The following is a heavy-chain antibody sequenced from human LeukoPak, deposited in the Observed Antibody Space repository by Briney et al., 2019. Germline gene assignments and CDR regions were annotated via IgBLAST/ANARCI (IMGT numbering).Heavy chain of an antibody. D-gene: IGHD2-15*01. CDR1: GFTFSSYW. V-gene: IGHV3-7*01. CDR3: ASVSLLGAFDI. CDR2: IKQDGSEK. Sequence: PGGSLRLSCAASGFTFSSYWMSWVRQAPGKGLGWVANIKQDGSEKYYVDSVKGRFTISRDNAKNSLYLQMNSLRAEDTAVYYCASVSLLGAFDIWGQGTMVTVSS. J-gene: IGHJ3*02.